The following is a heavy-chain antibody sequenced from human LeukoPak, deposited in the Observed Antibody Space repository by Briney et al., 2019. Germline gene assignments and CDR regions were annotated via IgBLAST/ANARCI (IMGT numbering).Heavy chain of an antibody. J-gene: IGHJ3*02. D-gene: IGHD1-14*01. V-gene: IGHV4-61*02. CDR3: ARGQPYGFDDAFAI. CDR2: IYTSGST. CDR1: GGSISSGSYY. Sequence: TLSLTCTVSGGSISSGSYYWSWIRQSAGKGLEWIGRIYTSGSTNYNPSLKSRVTISVDTSKNQFSLKLSSVTAADTAVYFCARGQPYGFDDAFAIWGQGTMVAVSS.